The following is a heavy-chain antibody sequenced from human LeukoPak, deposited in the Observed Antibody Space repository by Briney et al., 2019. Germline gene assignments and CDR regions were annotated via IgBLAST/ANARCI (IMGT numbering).Heavy chain of an antibody. V-gene: IGHV3-30*18. CDR2: ISSDGSKT. CDR3: TKDMGYCATPRCDFYFDY. J-gene: IGHJ4*01. Sequence: TGGSLRLSCAASGFTFSSYDLHWVRQAPGKGLEWVAVISSDGSKTYYADSVKGRFTISRDNSKDTLYLQMNSLRPEDTAVYYCTKDMGYCATPRCDFYFDYWGQGALVTVSS. CDR1: GFTFSSYD. D-gene: IGHD2-15*01.